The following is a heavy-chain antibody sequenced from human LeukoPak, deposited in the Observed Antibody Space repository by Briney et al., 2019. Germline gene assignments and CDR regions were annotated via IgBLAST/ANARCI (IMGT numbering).Heavy chain of an antibody. CDR1: GLTLSSYG. CDR2: IWYDAGKK. CDR3: VRDPGNDRSGYYFDS. D-gene: IGHD3-22*01. V-gene: IGHV3-33*01. Sequence: PGGSLRLSCAASGLTLSSYGMHSARQVPGKGLEWVALIWYDAGKKNYADSVEGPFTISKDNMLYLQMDSLRAEDTAVYYCVRDPGNDRSGYYFDSWGQGTLVTVSS. J-gene: IGHJ4*02.